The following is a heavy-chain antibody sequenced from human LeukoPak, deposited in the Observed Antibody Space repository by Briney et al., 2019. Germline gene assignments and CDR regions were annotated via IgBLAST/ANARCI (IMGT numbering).Heavy chain of an antibody. D-gene: IGHD6-13*01. Sequence: GSLPLSCAASGFTFSNTWMSCVRQAPGKGREWVGRIKSKTDGVTTGYAAPVKGRFTISRDDSKNTLNLQMNSLKTEDTAVYYCTTGLRAADTNWGRGTLVTVSS. V-gene: IGHV3-15*01. CDR1: GFTFSNTW. J-gene: IGHJ4*02. CDR2: IKSKTDGVTT. CDR3: TTGLRAADTN.